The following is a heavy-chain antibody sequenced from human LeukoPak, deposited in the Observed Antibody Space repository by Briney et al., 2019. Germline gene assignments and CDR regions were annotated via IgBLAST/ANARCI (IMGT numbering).Heavy chain of an antibody. J-gene: IGHJ4*02. CDR2: IKSKTDGGTT. V-gene: IGHV3-15*01. CDR1: GFTFSSYA. Sequence: GGSLRLSCAASGFTFSSYAMSWVRQAPGKGLEWVGRIKSKTDGGTTDYAAPVKGRFTISRDDSKNTLYLQMNSLKTEDTAVYYCTTGWSIVGATTFDYWGQGTLVTVSS. D-gene: IGHD1-26*01. CDR3: TTGWSIVGATTFDY.